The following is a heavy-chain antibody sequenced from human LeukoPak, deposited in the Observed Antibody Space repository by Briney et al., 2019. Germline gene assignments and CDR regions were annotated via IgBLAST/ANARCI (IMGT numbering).Heavy chain of an antibody. D-gene: IGHD3/OR15-3a*01. CDR2: IIPIFGTA. Sequence: ASVKVSCKASGGTFSNYAISWVRQAPGQGLEWMGGIIPIFGTANYAQKFRGRVTITADKSTRTAYMELSSLRSEDTAVYYCARGGDWLLWGSKNWFDPWGQGTLVTVSS. V-gene: IGHV1-69*06. CDR3: ARGGDWLLWGSKNWFDP. J-gene: IGHJ5*02. CDR1: GGTFSNYA.